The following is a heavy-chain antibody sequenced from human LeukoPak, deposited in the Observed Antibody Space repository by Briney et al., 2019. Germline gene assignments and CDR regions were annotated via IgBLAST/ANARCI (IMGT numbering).Heavy chain of an antibody. CDR1: GFTVSSTY. CDR2: IYSGGST. D-gene: IGHD3-9*01. V-gene: IGHV3-53*01. J-gene: IGHJ3*02. Sequence: GGSLRLSCAASGFTVSSTYMSWVRQAPGKGLEWVSVIYSGGSTYYADSVKGRFTISRDNSKNTLHLQLNSLRAEDTALYYCARACRGSYDILTGYSHDAFDIWGQGTMVTVSS. CDR3: ARACRGSYDILTGYSHDAFDI.